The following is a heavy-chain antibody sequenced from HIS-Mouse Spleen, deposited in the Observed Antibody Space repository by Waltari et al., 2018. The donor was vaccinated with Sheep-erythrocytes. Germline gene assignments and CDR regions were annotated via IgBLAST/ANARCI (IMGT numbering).Heavy chain of an antibody. Sequence: EVQLVESGGGLVQPGGSLRPSWAASGFTFSSYDLTWVPQATGKGLEWFSAIGTAGDTYYPGSEKGRFTISRENAKNSLYLQMNSLRAGDTAVYYCARANSGSYDDAFDIWGQGTMVTVSS. CDR2: IGTAGDT. D-gene: IGHD1-26*01. J-gene: IGHJ3*02. CDR3: ARANSGSYDDAFDI. CDR1: GFTFSSYD. V-gene: IGHV3-13*01.